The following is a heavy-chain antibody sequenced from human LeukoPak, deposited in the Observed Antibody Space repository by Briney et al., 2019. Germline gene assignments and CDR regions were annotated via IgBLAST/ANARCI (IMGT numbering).Heavy chain of an antibody. CDR2: ISGSGGST. J-gene: IGHJ4*02. V-gene: IGHV3-23*01. CDR3: ARDDGYFDY. CDR1: GFTFSSYA. Sequence: GGSLRLSCAASGFTFSSYAMSWVRQAPGKGLEWVSAISGSGGSTYYADSVKGRFTISRDNAKNSLYLQMNSLRAEDTAVYYCARDDGYFDYWGQGTLVTVSS.